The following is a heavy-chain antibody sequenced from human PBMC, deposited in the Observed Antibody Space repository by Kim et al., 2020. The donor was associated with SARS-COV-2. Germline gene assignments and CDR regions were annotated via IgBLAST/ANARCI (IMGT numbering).Heavy chain of an antibody. J-gene: IGHJ5*02. D-gene: IGHD6-6*01. CDR1: GFTFDDYA. Sequence: GGSLRLSCAASGFTFDDYAMHWVRQAPGKGLEWVSLISGDGVSTYYADSVKGRFTISRDNSKNSLYLQMNSLRTEDTALYYCAKGPYSSSSPVWFDPWGQGTLVTVSS. CDR3: AKGPYSSSSPVWFDP. V-gene: IGHV3-43*02. CDR2: ISGDGVST.